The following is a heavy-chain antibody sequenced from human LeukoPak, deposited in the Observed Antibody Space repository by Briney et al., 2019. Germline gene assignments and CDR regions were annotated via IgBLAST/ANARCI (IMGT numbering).Heavy chain of an antibody. J-gene: IGHJ4*02. Sequence: SETLSLTCTVSGGSISSHYWSWIRQPPGKGLEWIGCIYYSGNTNYNPSLESRVTISVDTSKNQFSLKLSSVTAADTAVYYCARHQLRGFLNDNWGQGTLVTVSS. V-gene: IGHV4-59*08. CDR3: ARHQLRGFLNDN. CDR1: GGSISSHY. CDR2: IYYSGNT. D-gene: IGHD3-10*01.